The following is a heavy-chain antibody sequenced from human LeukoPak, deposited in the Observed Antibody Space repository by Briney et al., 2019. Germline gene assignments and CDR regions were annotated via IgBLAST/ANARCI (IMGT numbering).Heavy chain of an antibody. Sequence: SGTLSLTCAVYGGSFSGYYWSWIRQPPGKGLEWIGEINHSGSTNYNPSLKSRVTISVDTSKNQFSLKLSSVTAADTAVYYCARERRGFTFGGVSDYWGQGTLVTVSS. CDR2: INHSGST. CDR1: GGSFSGYY. CDR3: ARERRGFTFGGVSDY. D-gene: IGHD3-16*01. J-gene: IGHJ4*01. V-gene: IGHV4-34*01.